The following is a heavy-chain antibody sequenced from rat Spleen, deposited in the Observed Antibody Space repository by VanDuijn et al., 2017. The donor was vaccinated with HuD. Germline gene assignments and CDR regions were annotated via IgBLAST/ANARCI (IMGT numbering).Heavy chain of an antibody. CDR3: TREDGTYSFYVMDA. Sequence: EVQLVESGGGLVQPGGSLKLSCAASGFTFSNYDMAWVRQAPKKGLEWVASITNDAFRTYYRDSVRGRFTVSRDNARSTLYLQMNSLRSEDTATYYCTREDGTYSFYVMDAWGQGTLVTVSS. CDR2: ITNDAFRT. CDR1: GFTFSNYD. J-gene: IGHJ4*01. D-gene: IGHD1-12*02. V-gene: IGHV5-29*01.